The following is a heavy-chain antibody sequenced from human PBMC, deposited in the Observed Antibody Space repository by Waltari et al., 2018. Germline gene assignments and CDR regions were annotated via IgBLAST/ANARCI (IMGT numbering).Heavy chain of an antibody. V-gene: IGHV4-59*01. J-gene: IGHJ4*02. D-gene: IGHD6-19*01. CDR1: GGAISSSY. CDR2: IDYSGST. CDR3: ARVAYSSGDRTAFDY. Sequence: QVQLQESGPGLVKPSETLSLTCTVSGGAISSSYWSWIRQPPGKGLEWIGYIDYSGSTNYNPSLKSRVTISVDTSKNQFSRKLSSVTAADTAVYYCARVAYSSGDRTAFDYWGQGTLVTVSS.